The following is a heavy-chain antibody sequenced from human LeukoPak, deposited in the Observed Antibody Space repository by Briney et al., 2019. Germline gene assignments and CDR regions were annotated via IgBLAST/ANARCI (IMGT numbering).Heavy chain of an antibody. CDR2: IYYSGST. V-gene: IGHV4-59*01. CDR3: AREPYGDHISYTPSYFDY. J-gene: IGHJ4*02. Sequence: PSETLSLTCTVSGGSISSYYWSWIRQPPGKGLEWIGYIYYSGSTNYNPSLKSRVTISVDTSKNQFSLKLSSVTAADTAVYYCAREPYGDHISYTPSYFDYWGQGTLVTVSS. CDR1: GGSISSYY. D-gene: IGHD4-17*01.